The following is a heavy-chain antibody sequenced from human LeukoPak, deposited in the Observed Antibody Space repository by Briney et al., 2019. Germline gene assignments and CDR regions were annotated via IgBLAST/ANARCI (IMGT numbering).Heavy chain of an antibody. V-gene: IGHV1-69*13. CDR3: ASRYYDSSGPTHY. Sequence: SVKVSCKASGGTFSSYAISWVRQAPGQGLEWMGGIIPIFGTANYAQKFQGRVAITADESTSTAYMELSSLRSEDTAVYYCASRYYDSSGPTHYWGQGTLVTVSS. CDR2: IIPIFGTA. J-gene: IGHJ4*02. CDR1: GGTFSSYA. D-gene: IGHD3-22*01.